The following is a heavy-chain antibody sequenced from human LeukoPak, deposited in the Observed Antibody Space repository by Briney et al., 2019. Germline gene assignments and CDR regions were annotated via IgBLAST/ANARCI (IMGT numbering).Heavy chain of an antibody. CDR1: GYTFTGYD. Sequence: ASVRVSCNASGYTFTGYDINWVRHATGQVLGRMGWMNPNTGATGHAQKFQGRVTMTRNNSIDTAYMALSGLRSEDTAVYYCTRGSLSGSSRDYWGQGTLVTVS. D-gene: IGHD1-26*01. CDR2: MNPNTGAT. V-gene: IGHV1-8*01. J-gene: IGHJ4*02. CDR3: TRGSLSGSSRDY.